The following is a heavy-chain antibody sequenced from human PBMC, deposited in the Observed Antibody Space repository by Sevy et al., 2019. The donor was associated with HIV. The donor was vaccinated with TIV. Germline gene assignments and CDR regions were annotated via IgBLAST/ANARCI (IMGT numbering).Heavy chain of an antibody. CDR1: GASFRNFY. Sequence: SETLSLTCAVYGASFRNFYWSWIRKSPGKGLEWIGEIHHSGSTNFNPSLESRVTMSEDKSKSQFSLKLRSVTAADTAVYYGARGGPLSELDSSGYFFDSWGPGTLVTVSS. J-gene: IGHJ4*02. CDR3: ARGGPLSELDSSGYFFDS. D-gene: IGHD3-22*01. V-gene: IGHV4-34*01. CDR2: IHHSGST.